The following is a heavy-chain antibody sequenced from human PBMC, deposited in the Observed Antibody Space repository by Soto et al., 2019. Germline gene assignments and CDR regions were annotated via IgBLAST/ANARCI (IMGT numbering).Heavy chain of an antibody. J-gene: IGHJ6*01. V-gene: IGHV3-30-3*01. D-gene: IGHD3-16*01. Sequence: QVQLVESGGGVVQPGRSLRLSCAASGFTFSSYAMHWVRQAPGKGLEWVAVISYDGSNKYYADSVKGRFTISRDNSKNTLYLQMNSLRAEDTAVYYCARVRRLTYYYGTDVW. CDR3: ARVRRLTYYYGTDV. CDR1: GFTFSSYA. CDR2: ISYDGSNK.